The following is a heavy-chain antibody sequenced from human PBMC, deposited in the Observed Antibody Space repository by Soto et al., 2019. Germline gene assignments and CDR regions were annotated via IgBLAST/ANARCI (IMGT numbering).Heavy chain of an antibody. CDR3: VRDAPSHQSIFDL. J-gene: IGHJ4*02. D-gene: IGHD2-2*01. V-gene: IGHV1-2*02. Sequence: ASVKVSCKTSEYSFGDYYLHWVRQAPVQGLEWMGWINLNDGGTNSPRKFQGRLTMTRDKSITTVYMELSRLRSDDTAVYFCVRDAPSHQSIFDLWGPGTLVTVSS. CDR2: INLNDGGT. CDR1: EYSFGDYY.